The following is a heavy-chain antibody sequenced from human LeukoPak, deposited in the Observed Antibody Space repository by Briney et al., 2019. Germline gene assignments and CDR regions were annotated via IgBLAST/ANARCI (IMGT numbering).Heavy chain of an antibody. CDR1: GFTFSNYY. D-gene: IGHD6-19*01. CDR2: ISSSGSTI. V-gene: IGHV3-11*01. J-gene: IGHJ4*02. Sequence: GGSLRLSCAASGFTFSNYYMSWIRQAPGKGLGWVSYISSSGSTIYYADSVKGRFTISRDNAKNSLYLQMNSLRAEATAVYYCARDSHASGWYNYWGQGTLVTVSS. CDR3: ARDSHASGWYNY.